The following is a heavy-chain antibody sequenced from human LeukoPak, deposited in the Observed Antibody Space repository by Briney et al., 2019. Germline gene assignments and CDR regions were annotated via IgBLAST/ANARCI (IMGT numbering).Heavy chain of an antibody. CDR2: IYTSGST. D-gene: IGHD1-7*01. CDR1: GGSISSGNYY. V-gene: IGHV4-61*02. J-gene: IGHJ6*03. CDR3: ARAATLTGTSLLYYYYMDV. Sequence: SETLSLTCTVSGGSISSGNYYWSWIRQPAGKGLEWIGRIYTSGSTNFNPSLKSRVTISVDTPKNQFSLKLSSVTAADTAVYYCARAATLTGTSLLYYYYMDVWGKGTTVTVSS.